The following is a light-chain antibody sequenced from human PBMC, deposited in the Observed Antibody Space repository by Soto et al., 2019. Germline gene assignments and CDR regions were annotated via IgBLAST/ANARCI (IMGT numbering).Light chain of an antibody. CDR2: AAS. CDR3: QQVYSYPWT. Sequence: DIQLTQSPSFLSASVGDRVTITCRASQGIGSYLGWYQQKPGKAPKLLIYAASTLQSEVPSRFSGSGSGTEFTLTISSLQPEDFATYSCQQVYSYPWTFGQGTKVEIK. V-gene: IGKV1-9*01. CDR1: QGIGSY. J-gene: IGKJ1*01.